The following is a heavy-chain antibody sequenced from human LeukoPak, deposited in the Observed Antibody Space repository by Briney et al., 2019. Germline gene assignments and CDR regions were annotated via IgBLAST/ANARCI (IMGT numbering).Heavy chain of an antibody. CDR3: ARLDGSGSYGYFDY. CDR1: GYTFTRHW. V-gene: IGHV5-51*01. J-gene: IGHJ4*02. Sequence: GESLKISRKGSGYTFTRHWIGWVRQTPGKGLEWMGIIYPGDSDTRYSPSFEGQVTFSADKSSSTAYLQWSSLKASDTAMYYCARLDGSGSYGYFDYWGQGTLVTVSS. CDR2: IYPGDSDT. D-gene: IGHD3-10*01.